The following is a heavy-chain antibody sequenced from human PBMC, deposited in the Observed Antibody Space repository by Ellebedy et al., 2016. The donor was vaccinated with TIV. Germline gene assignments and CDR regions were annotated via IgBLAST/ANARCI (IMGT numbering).Heavy chain of an antibody. D-gene: IGHD1-26*01. J-gene: IGHJ6*02. CDR2: ISDDGTEK. CDR1: GFTLRTYG. V-gene: IGHV3-30*18. CDR3: AEEGGPSRGASGMDV. Sequence: GESLKISCAASGFTLRTYGTHWVRQAPGKGPEWVAFISDDGTEKYCADSVKGRFTISRDISKNTFYLQMNSLRADDTAVYFCAEEGGPSRGASGMDVWGQGTTVSVSS.